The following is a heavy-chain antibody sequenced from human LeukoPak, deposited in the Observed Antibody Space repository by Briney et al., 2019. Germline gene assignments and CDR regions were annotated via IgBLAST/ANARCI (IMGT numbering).Heavy chain of an antibody. V-gene: IGHV3-33*01. D-gene: IGHD2-15*01. J-gene: IGHJ6*02. CDR2: IWYDGSNK. CDR3: ARVKEEVVVAATTSHYYYYGMDV. Sequence: PGGSLRLSCAASGFTFSSYGMHWGRQAPGKGLEWVAVIWYDGSNKYYADSVKGRFTISRDNSKNTLYLQMNSLRAEDTAVYYCARVKEEVVVAATTSHYYYYGMDVWGQGTTVTVSS. CDR1: GFTFSSYG.